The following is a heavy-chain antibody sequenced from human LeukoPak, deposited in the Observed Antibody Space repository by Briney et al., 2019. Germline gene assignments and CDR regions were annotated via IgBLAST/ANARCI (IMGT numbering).Heavy chain of an antibody. V-gene: IGHV1-8*01. D-gene: IGHD1-26*01. CDR1: GYTFTSYD. Sequence: GASVKVSCKASGYTFTSYDINWVRQATGQGLEWMGWMNPNSGNTGYAQKFQGRVTMTRNTSISTAYMELSSLRSEDMAVYYCARDLGWELLVLDYWGQGTLVTVSS. CDR2: MNPNSGNT. J-gene: IGHJ4*02. CDR3: ARDLGWELLVLDY.